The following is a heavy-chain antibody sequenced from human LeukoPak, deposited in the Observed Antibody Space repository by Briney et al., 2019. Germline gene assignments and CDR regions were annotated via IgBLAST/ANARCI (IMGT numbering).Heavy chain of an antibody. CDR3: ARGEIFGVVIIPIYFDY. Sequence: ASVKVSCKASGGTFSSYAISWARQAPGQGLELMGGIIPIFGTANYAQKFQGRVTITADESTSTAYMELSSLRSEDTAVYYCARGEIFGVVIIPIYFDYWGQGTLVTVSS. D-gene: IGHD3-3*01. CDR2: IIPIFGTA. V-gene: IGHV1-69*01. J-gene: IGHJ4*02. CDR1: GGTFSSYA.